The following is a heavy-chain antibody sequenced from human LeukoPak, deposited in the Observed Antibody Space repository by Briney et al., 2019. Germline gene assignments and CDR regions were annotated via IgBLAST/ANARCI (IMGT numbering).Heavy chain of an antibody. CDR1: GFTFSSYG. V-gene: IGHV3-30*02. Sequence: GGSLRLSCAASGFTFSSYGMHWVRQAPGKGLEWVAFIRYDGSNKYYADSVKGRFTISRDNSKNTLYLQMNSLRAEDTAVYYCAKDSVIAAPTLGYWGQGTLVTVSS. J-gene: IGHJ4*02. CDR3: AKDSVIAAPTLGY. CDR2: IRYDGSNK. D-gene: IGHD6-6*01.